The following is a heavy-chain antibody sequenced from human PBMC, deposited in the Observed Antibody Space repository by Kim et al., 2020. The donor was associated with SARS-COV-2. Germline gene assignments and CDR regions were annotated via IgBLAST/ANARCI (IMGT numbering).Heavy chain of an antibody. V-gene: IGHV3-33*01. CDR3: AREKYSYGYRDYYYGMDV. CDR2: IWYDGSNK. Sequence: GGSLRLSCAASGFTFSSYGMHWVRQAPGKGLEWVAVIWYDGSNKYYADSVKGRFTISRDNSKNTLYLQMNSLRAEDTAVYYCAREKYSYGYRDYYYGMDVWGQGTTVTVSS. CDR1: GFTFSSYG. J-gene: IGHJ6*02. D-gene: IGHD5-18*01.